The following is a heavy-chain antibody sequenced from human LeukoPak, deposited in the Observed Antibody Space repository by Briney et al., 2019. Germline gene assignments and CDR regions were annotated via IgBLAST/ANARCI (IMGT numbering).Heavy chain of an antibody. CDR3: ASSNWNYYNY. V-gene: IGHV3-7*05. CDR1: GFTFSSYW. D-gene: IGHD1-20*01. CDR2: TKQDGSEK. J-gene: IGHJ4*02. Sequence: PGGSLRLSCAASGFTFSSYWMSWVRQAPGKGLEWVANTKQDGSEKYYVDSVEGRFTISRDNAKNSLYLQMNSLRAEDTAVYYCASSNWNYYNYWGQGTLVTVSS.